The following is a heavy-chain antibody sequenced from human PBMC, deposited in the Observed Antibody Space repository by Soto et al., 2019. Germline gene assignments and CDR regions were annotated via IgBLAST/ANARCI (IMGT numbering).Heavy chain of an antibody. Sequence: GGSLRLSCAASGFTFSSYGMHWVRQAPGKGLEWVAVIWYDGSNKYYADSVKGRFTISRDNSKNTLYLQMNSLRAEDTAVYYCAREGGGSSGWYFVSGYYYYGMDVWGQGTTVTVS. CDR2: IWYDGSNK. J-gene: IGHJ6*02. V-gene: IGHV3-33*01. CDR3: AREGGGSSGWYFVSGYYYYGMDV. D-gene: IGHD6-19*01. CDR1: GFTFSSYG.